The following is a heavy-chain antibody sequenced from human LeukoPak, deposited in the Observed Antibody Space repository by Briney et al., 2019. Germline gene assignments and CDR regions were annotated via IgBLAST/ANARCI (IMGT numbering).Heavy chain of an antibody. J-gene: IGHJ3*02. CDR2: ISGSGGST. CDR3: AKVYTPGIAVAGTGAFDI. CDR1: GFTFSSYA. Sequence: GGSLRLSCAASGFTFSSYAMSWVRQAPGKGLEWVSAISGSGGSTYYADSVKGRFTISRDNSKNTLYLQMNSLRAEDTAVYYCAKVYTPGIAVAGTGAFDIWGQGTMVTVSS. D-gene: IGHD6-19*01. V-gene: IGHV3-23*01.